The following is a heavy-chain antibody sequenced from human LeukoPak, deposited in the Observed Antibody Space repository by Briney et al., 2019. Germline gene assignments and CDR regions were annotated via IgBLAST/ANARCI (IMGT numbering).Heavy chain of an antibody. Sequence: GGSLRLSCAASGFTFSRYGMHWVRQAPGKGLEWVAVIWYDETNKYHADSVKGRFTISRDNSKNTLYLQMNSLRAEDTAVYYCARGRSEWTTVTIPRMSPPYFDYWGQGTLVTVSS. CDR2: IWYDETNK. V-gene: IGHV3-33*01. D-gene: IGHD4-11*01. CDR3: ARGRSEWTTVTIPRMSPPYFDY. CDR1: GFTFSRYG. J-gene: IGHJ4*02.